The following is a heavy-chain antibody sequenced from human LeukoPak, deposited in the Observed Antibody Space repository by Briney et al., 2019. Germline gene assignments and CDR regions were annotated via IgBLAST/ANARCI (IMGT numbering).Heavy chain of an antibody. CDR3: ASRRGIPF. Sequence: PGGSLRLSCAGSGFTFSSYEMNWVRQAPGKGPEWVSYISSGGTSTYYADSVKGRFTISRDNAKSSMYLQMNSLRAEDTAVYYCASRRGIPFWGQGTTVTVSS. V-gene: IGHV3-48*03. CDR1: GFTFSSYE. D-gene: IGHD2-21*01. CDR2: ISSGGTST. J-gene: IGHJ6*02.